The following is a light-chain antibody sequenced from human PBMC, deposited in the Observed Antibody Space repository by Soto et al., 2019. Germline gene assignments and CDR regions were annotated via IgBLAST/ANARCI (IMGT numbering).Light chain of an antibody. CDR1: QDVSSN. J-gene: IGKJ4*01. V-gene: IGKV3-15*01. CDR3: QQYIRWPLT. Sequence: EMVVTQSPATLSVSPGERATLSCRASQDVSSNLAWYQQKPGQAPSLLIYGASTRATGTPARFSGSESGTEFTLTISSLQSEDYAVYFCQQYIRWPLTFGGGTKVEI. CDR2: GAS.